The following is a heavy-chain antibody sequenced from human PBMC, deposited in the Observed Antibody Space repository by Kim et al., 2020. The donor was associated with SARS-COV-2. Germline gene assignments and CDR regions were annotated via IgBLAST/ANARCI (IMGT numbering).Heavy chain of an antibody. V-gene: IGHV3-7*01. J-gene: IGHJ6*02. CDR3: ATKEGPGRGMDL. Sequence: GGSLRLSCAASGFSFSSYWMAWVRQAPGKGLQWVGNTDPNGSERNYVDSVKGRFTISRDNAKKSLYLEMTSLRVDDAAVYYCATKEGPGRGMDLWGQGTTVSVSS. CDR2: TDPNGSER. D-gene: IGHD3-10*01. CDR1: GFSFSSYW.